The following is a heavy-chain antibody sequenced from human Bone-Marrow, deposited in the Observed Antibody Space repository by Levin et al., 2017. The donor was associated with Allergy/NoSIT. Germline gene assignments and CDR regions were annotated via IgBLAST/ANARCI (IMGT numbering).Heavy chain of an antibody. Sequence: GESLKISCKASGYAFSDYHLHWVRQAPGRGLEWVATINPSGGARSYAQKFQGRVTITGDPSTRTVYMELSSLRSDDTAGYYCARTKYSSSSDWFDTWGQGTQVTVSS. D-gene: IGHD6-6*01. CDR3: ARTKYSSSSDWFDT. V-gene: IGHV1-46*01. J-gene: IGHJ5*02. CDR2: INPSGGAR. CDR1: GYAFSDYH.